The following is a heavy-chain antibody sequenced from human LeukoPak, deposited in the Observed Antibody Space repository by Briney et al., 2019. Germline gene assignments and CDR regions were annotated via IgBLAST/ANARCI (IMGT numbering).Heavy chain of an antibody. CDR2: ISSSSSTI. CDR1: GFTFSSYS. V-gene: IGHV3-48*01. J-gene: IGHJ4*02. CDR3: AKDSRWRAASGISAVDY. D-gene: IGHD6-13*01. Sequence: GGSLRLSCAASGFTFSSYSMNWVRQAPGKGLEWVSYISSSSSTIYYADSVKGRFTISRDNSKNTLYLQMNSLRPDDTAVYYCAKDSRWRAASGISAVDYWGQGTLVTVSS.